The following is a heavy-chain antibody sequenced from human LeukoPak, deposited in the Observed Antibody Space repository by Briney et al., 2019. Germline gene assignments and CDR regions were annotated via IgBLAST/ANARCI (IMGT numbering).Heavy chain of an antibody. CDR3: ARDSYGDYLNWFDP. V-gene: IGHV4-61*02. CDR1: GGSISSGSYY. D-gene: IGHD4-17*01. Sequence: PSETPSLTCTVSGGSISSGSYYWSWIRQPAGKGLEWIGRIYTSGSTNYNPSLKSRVTISVDTSKNQFSLKLSSVTAADTAVYYCARDSYGDYLNWFDPWGQGTLVTVSS. CDR2: IYTSGST. J-gene: IGHJ5*02.